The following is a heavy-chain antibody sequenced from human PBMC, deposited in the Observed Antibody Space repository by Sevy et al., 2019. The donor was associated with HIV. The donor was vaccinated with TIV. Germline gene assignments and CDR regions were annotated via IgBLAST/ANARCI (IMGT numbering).Heavy chain of an antibody. CDR2: FDPEDGET. CDR3: AARWFGGAGSDAFDF. D-gene: IGHD3-16*01. V-gene: IGHV1-24*01. CDR1: GYTLTELS. J-gene: IGHJ3*01. Sequence: ASVKVSCKVSGYTLTELSMHWVRQAPGKGLEWMGGFDPEDGETIYAQKFHGRVTMTADTSTNNAYMELSSLRSDDTAVDDCAARWFGGAGSDAFDFWGQGTMVTVSS.